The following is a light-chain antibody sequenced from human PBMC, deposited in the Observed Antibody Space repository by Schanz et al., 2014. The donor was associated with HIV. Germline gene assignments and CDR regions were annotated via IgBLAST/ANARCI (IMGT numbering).Light chain of an antibody. J-gene: IGLJ2*01. CDR2: GDN. Sequence: QSVLTQPPSVSGAPGQRVTISCTGSSSNIGAGYDVHWYQQLPETAPKLLIFGDNNRPSGVPDRFSGSKSGTSASLAITGLQAEDEADYYCQSYDSGLSGVVFGGGTKLTVL. CDR1: SSNIGAGYD. CDR3: QSYDSGLSGVV. V-gene: IGLV1-40*01.